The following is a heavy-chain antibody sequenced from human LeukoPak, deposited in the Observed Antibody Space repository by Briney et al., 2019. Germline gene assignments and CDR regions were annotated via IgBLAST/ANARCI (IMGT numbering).Heavy chain of an antibody. J-gene: IGHJ6*03. Sequence: ASVKVSCKASGYTFTSYDINWVRQATGQGLEWMGWMNPNSGNTGYAQKSQGRVTITRNTSISTAYMELSSLRSEDTAVYYCTRGPPRTTIFGVAPRYYYYYMDVWGKGTTVTVS. CDR1: GYTFTSYD. CDR3: TRGPPRTTIFGVAPRYYYYYMDV. CDR2: MNPNSGNT. V-gene: IGHV1-8*03. D-gene: IGHD3-3*01.